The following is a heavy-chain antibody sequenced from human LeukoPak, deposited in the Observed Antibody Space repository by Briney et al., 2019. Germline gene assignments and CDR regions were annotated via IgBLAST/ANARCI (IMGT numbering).Heavy chain of an antibody. J-gene: IGHJ4*02. D-gene: IGHD4-17*01. Sequence: GGSLRLSCAASGFTFSNYAMSWVRQAPGRGLEWVSAISSGGDTTYYADSVKGRFTISRDNSKNTLYLQMNSLRAEDTAIYYCAKDVDYGDYVVSWGQGTLVTVSS. CDR3: AKDVDYGDYVVS. V-gene: IGHV3-23*01. CDR2: ISSGGDTT. CDR1: GFTFSNYA.